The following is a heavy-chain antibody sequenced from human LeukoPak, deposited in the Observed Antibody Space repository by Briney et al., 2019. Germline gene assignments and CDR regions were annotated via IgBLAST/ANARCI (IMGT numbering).Heavy chain of an antibody. D-gene: IGHD1-1*01. J-gene: IGHJ4*02. V-gene: IGHV4-39*01. CDR1: GGSISSSSYS. CDR2: IYYSGST. CDR3: ARRGNWNYFDY. Sequence: SETLSLTCTVSGGSISSSSYSWGWIRQPPGKGLEWIGSIYYSGSTYYNPSLKSRVTISVYTAKNQFSLKLSSVTAADTAVYYCARRGNWNYFDYWGQGTLVTVSS.